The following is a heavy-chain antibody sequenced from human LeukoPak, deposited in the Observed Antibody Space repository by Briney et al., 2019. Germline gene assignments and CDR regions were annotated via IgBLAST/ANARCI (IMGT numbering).Heavy chain of an antibody. CDR1: GYTLTSYI. CDR3: ARDQYPYYYNSGGSDAFDI. D-gene: IGHD3-10*01. V-gene: IGHV1-3*01. Sequence: GASVKVSCKASGYTLTSYIMQWVRQAPGQRLEWMGWINADNGNTKYSQKFQGRVTITRDTSASTAYMELSSLRSEDTAVYYCARDQYPYYYNSGGSDAFDIWGQGTMVTVSS. CDR2: INADNGNT. J-gene: IGHJ3*02.